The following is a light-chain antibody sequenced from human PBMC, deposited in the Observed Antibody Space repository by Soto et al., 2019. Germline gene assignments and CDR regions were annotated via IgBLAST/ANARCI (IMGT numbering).Light chain of an antibody. V-gene: IGKV3-15*01. J-gene: IGKJ1*01. CDR2: GAS. Sequence: EIVMTQSPATLSVSPRERAALSCRASQSVRSNLAWYQHKPGQAPRLLIYGASTRANGIPARFSGSGSGTEYSLTTTSLQSEEFAVYNGQQYNNWSFWTLGQGTKVDIK. CDR1: QSVRSN. CDR3: QQYNNWSFWT.